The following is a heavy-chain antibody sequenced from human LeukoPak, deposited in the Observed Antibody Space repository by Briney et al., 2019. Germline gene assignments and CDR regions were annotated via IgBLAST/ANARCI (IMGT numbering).Heavy chain of an antibody. CDR1: GFTFSTYA. Sequence: GGSLRLSCAASGFTFSTYAMSWVRQAPGKGPEWVSAIGGRGGSTYYADSLGGRFTISRDNSKDMVYLQMNSLKVEDTATYYCGKEGGAWGQGTKVTVSS. CDR3: GKEGGA. CDR2: IGGRGGST. V-gene: IGHV3-23*01. J-gene: IGHJ5*02. D-gene: IGHD3-16*01.